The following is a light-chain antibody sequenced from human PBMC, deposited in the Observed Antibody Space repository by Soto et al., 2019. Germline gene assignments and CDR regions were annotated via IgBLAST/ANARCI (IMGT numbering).Light chain of an antibody. V-gene: IGLV6-57*04. CDR1: SGSIASNY. Sequence: FMLTQPHSVSESPGKTVTISCTRSSGSIASNYVQWYQQRPGSAPTTVIYEDNQRPSGVPDRFSGSIDSSSNSASLTISGLKTEDEADYYCQSYDSNNHVVFGGGTKVTVL. CDR3: QSYDSNNHVV. CDR2: EDN. J-gene: IGLJ2*01.